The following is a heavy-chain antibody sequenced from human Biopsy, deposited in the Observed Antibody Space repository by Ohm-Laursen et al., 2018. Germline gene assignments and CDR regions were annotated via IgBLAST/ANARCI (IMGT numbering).Heavy chain of an antibody. V-gene: IGHV4-39*01. D-gene: IGHD3-22*01. CDR1: GGSISNNNYY. CDR2: TFYRGST. CDR3: ARDYDTSGYYYVS. J-gene: IGHJ5*02. Sequence: SDTLSLICTVSGGSISNNNYYWGWIRQPPGKGLEWIGSTFYRGSTHYKPSLKSRVNISVDTSKNQFSLKLNSVTAADTAVYYCARDYDTSGYYYVSWGQGTLVTVSS.